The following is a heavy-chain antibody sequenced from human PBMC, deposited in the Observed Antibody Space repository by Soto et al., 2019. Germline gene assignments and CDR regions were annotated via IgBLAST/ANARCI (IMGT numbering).Heavy chain of an antibody. V-gene: IGHV4-39*01. CDR3: ARQPTTGDTDLGFDP. Sequence: QLQLLESGPGLVKASETLSLTCSVSGGSISTSRSYWAWIRQPPGKGLGWLANIFYSGSTFYNPSLASRVSVSVDTSKNEFSLKLRSVTAADTAVYYCARQPTTGDTDLGFDPWGQGTLVTVSS. D-gene: IGHD2-21*01. CDR1: GGSISTSRSY. J-gene: IGHJ5*02. CDR2: IFYSGST.